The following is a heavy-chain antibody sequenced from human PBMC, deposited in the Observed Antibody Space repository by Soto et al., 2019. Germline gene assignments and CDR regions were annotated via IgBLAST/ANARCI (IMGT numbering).Heavy chain of an antibody. Sequence: GSLRLSCAASGFTFSSYSMNWVRQAPGKGLEWVSSISSSSSYIYYADSVKGRFTISRDNAKNSLYLQMNSLRAEDTAVYYCARDRCSSTSCYGPFDIWGQGTMVTVSS. CDR2: ISSSSSYI. V-gene: IGHV3-21*01. J-gene: IGHJ3*02. D-gene: IGHD2-2*01. CDR3: ARDRCSSTSCYGPFDI. CDR1: GFTFSSYS.